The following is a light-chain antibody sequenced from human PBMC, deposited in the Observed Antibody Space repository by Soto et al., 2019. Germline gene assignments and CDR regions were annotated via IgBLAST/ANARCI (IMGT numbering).Light chain of an antibody. Sequence: DIPMTQSPSTLSGSVGDRVTITCRASQTINYWLAWYQQKPGKAPKVLVYDASSLESGVPSRFSGGGSGTEFTLTINSLQPDDLATYYCQQYNSYWTFAQGTKVDIK. CDR2: DAS. V-gene: IGKV1-5*01. J-gene: IGKJ1*01. CDR1: QTINYW. CDR3: QQYNSYWT.